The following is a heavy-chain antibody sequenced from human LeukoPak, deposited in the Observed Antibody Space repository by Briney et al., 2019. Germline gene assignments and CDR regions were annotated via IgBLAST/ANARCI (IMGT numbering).Heavy chain of an antibody. CDR1: GFTFSSYG. CDR2: IWYDGSNK. D-gene: IGHD6-19*01. V-gene: IGHV3-33*06. CDR3: AKDGDSSGWYVLDY. Sequence: GGSLRLSCAASGFTFSSYGMHWVRQAPGKGLEWVAVIWYDGSNKYYADSVKGRFTISRDNSKNTLYLQMNSLRAEDTAVYYCAKDGDSSGWYVLDYWGQGTLATVSS. J-gene: IGHJ4*02.